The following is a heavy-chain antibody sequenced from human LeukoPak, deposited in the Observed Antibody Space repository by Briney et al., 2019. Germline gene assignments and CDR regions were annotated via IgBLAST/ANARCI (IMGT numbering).Heavy chain of an antibody. CDR1: GGSISSYY. CDR2: IYYSGST. D-gene: IGHD3-10*01. Sequence: ASETLSLTCTVSGGSISSYYWSWIRRPPGKGLEWIGYIYYSGSTNYKPSLKSRVTISVDTSKNQFSLKLSSVTAADTAVYYCARGGYYGSGNDFRFDPWGQGTLVTVSS. CDR3: ARGGYYGSGNDFRFDP. J-gene: IGHJ5*02. V-gene: IGHV4-59*01.